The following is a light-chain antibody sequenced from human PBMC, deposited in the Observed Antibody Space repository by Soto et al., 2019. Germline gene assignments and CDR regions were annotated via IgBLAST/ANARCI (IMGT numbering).Light chain of an antibody. CDR2: EVS. J-gene: IGLJ2*01. CDR1: SSDVGGYNY. V-gene: IGLV2-8*01. CDR3: TSYAGSNMV. Sequence: QSVLTQPPSASGSPGQSVTISCTGTSSDVGGYNYVSWYQQHPGKAPKLMIYEVSKRPSGVPDRFSGSKSGNTASLTVSGLHAEDEADYYCTSYAGSNMVFGGGTKVTVL.